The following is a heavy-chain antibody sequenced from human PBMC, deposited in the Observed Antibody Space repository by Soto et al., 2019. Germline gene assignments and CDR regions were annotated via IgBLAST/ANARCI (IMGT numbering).Heavy chain of an antibody. V-gene: IGHV3-23*01. D-gene: IGHD1-26*01. J-gene: IGHJ4*02. Sequence: GLLRLLCTASGFIFGNYAISWVRQAPGTGLEWVSAITVNGDSTYHADSVKGRFMISRDNSKNTLYLQMNSLRAEDTAVYYCAKSREPPTKMVFDFWGLGTLVPVSS. CDR1: GFIFGNYA. CDR3: AKSREPPTKMVFDF. CDR2: ITVNGDST.